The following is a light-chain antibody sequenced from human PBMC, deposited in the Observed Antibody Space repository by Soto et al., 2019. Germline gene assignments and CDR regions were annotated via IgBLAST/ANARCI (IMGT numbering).Light chain of an antibody. CDR2: EGS. J-gene: IGLJ1*01. CDR1: SSDVGSYNL. V-gene: IGLV2-23*03. CDR3: CSYAGGSTFFYV. Sequence: LTHPASVSGSPGQSITISCTGTSSDVGSYNLVSWYQQHPGKAPKLMIYEGSKRPSGVSNRSSGSKSGNTASLTISGLQAEDEADYYCCSYAGGSTFFYVLGTGTKVTVL.